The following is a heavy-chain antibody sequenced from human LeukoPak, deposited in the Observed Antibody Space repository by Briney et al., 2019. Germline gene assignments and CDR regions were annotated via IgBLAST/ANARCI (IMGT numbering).Heavy chain of an antibody. Sequence: GGSLRLSCAASGFTFSTYETHWVRQAPGKGLEWVAVISPDDILKCYADSVKGRFTISRDNSKNTLYLQMNSLRAEDTAVYYCARDFRPGSPDYLDYWGQGTLVTVSS. CDR1: GFTFSTYE. V-gene: IGHV3-30-3*01. J-gene: IGHJ4*02. CDR2: ISPDDILK. D-gene: IGHD1-14*01. CDR3: ARDFRPGSPDYLDY.